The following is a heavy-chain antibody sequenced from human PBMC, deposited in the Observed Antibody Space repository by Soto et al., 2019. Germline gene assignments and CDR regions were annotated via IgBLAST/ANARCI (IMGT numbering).Heavy chain of an antibody. J-gene: IGHJ5*02. CDR3: APEIPIVVVTVGFDP. D-gene: IGHD3-22*01. CDR2: ISYDGSNK. Sequence: QVQLVESGGGVVQPGRSLRLSCAASGFTFSSYGMHWVRQAPGKGLEWVAVISYDGSNKYYADSVKGRFTISRDNSKNTLYLQMNSLRAEDTAVYYCAPEIPIVVVTVGFDPWGQGTLVTVSS. CDR1: GFTFSSYG. V-gene: IGHV3-30*03.